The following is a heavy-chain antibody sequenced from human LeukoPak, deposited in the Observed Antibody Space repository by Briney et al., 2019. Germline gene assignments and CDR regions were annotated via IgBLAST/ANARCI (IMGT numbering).Heavy chain of an antibody. Sequence: GESLNISCKGSGYSFTNYWIGWVRQMPGKGLEWMGVIYPGDSATRYSPSFQGQVTISADKSISTAYLQWNSLKASDTAMYFCARREPGQGKYYFDYWGQGTLVTISS. CDR1: GYSFTNYW. D-gene: IGHD1-14*01. CDR3: ARREPGQGKYYFDY. V-gene: IGHV5-51*01. J-gene: IGHJ4*02. CDR2: IYPGDSAT.